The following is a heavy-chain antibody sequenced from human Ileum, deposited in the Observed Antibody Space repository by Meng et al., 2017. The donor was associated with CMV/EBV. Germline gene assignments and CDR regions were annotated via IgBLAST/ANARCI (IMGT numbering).Heavy chain of an antibody. CDR1: GDSISSGDFY. Sequence: QVGPQESGPGLVHASQTLSLICTVSGDSISSGDFYVTLIRQSPGKGPDWIGYIYYSGSTYYNPSLKSRLTIALDTSKNQFSLRLTSVTDADTGVYYCATEYSASPGWFDPWGQGILVTVSS. CDR2: IYYSGST. J-gene: IGHJ5*02. V-gene: IGHV4-30-4*08. D-gene: IGHD5-12*01. CDR3: ATEYSASPGWFDP.